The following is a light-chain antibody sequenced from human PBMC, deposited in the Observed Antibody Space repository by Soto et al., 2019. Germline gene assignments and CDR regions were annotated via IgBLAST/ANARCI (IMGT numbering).Light chain of an antibody. Sequence: EIVLTQSPATLSLSPGERVTLSCRASQSVSSYLAWYQQQPGQAPRLLIYDASKRATGIPPRFSGSGSGTDFTLSISSLEPEDFPVYYCQQRSNDMYTFGQRTKLEIK. CDR2: DAS. CDR3: QQRSNDMYT. J-gene: IGKJ2*01. CDR1: QSVSSY. V-gene: IGKV3-11*01.